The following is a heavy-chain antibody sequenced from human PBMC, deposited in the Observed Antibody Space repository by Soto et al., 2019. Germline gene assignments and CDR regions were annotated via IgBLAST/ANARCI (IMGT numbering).Heavy chain of an antibody. CDR1: GYAFSFG. CDR2: ISASDGST. Sequence: ASVKVSCKASGYAFSFGFSWVRQAPGQGLEWMGWISASDGSTNSAQKFRGRISLTTDTSTNTAYLGLLSLTSDDTAVYFCATYYIGSGSYYRIDNWGQGTLVTVSS. J-gene: IGHJ4*02. CDR3: ATYYIGSGSYYRIDN. V-gene: IGHV1-18*01. D-gene: IGHD3-10*01.